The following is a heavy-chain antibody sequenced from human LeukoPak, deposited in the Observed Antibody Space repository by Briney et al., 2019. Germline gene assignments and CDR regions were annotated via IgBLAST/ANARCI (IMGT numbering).Heavy chain of an antibody. V-gene: IGHV3-7*01. Sequence: PGGSLRLSCAASGSTLTNYGMSWVRQAPGKGRQWVAYIKQVGSEKYYVDSVKGRFTISRDNAKNSLDLQMNSLRAEDTAVYYCAKDIIKQKGYSYGNLVVDYYYYYYMDVWGKGTTVTISS. CDR1: GSTLTNYG. J-gene: IGHJ6*03. CDR2: IKQVGSEK. CDR3: AKDIIKQKGYSYGNLVVDYYYYYYMDV. D-gene: IGHD5-18*01.